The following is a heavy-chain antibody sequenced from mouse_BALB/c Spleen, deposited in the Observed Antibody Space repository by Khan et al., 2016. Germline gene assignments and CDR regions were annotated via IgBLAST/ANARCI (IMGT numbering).Heavy chain of an antibody. V-gene: IGHV7-3*02. J-gene: IGHJ2*01. CDR3: ARVWGAGTDY. D-gene: IGHD2-14*01. CDR1: GFTFTDYY. Sequence: EVELVESGGGLVQPGGSLRLSCATSGFTFTDYYMSWVRQPPGKALEWLGFIRNKANGYTTEYSASVKGRFTISRDNSESILYLQLNTLVAEDRATYYCARVWGAGTDYWGQGTTLTVSS. CDR2: IRNKANGYTT.